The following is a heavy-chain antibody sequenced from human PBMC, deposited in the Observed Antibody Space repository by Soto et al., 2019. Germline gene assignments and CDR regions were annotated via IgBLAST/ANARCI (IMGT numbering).Heavy chain of an antibody. CDR2: ISGSGGNA. V-gene: IGHV3-23*01. D-gene: IGHD2-21*02. CDR3: APPGGTADN. Sequence: GGSLSLSCAASGFTFSSYAMSWVRQAPGKGLEWVSAISGSGGNAYYADSVKGRYTISRDNSKSTLYMQINSLRAEDTAIYYWAPPGGTADNWGQGTLVTVSS. J-gene: IGHJ4*02. CDR1: GFTFSSYA.